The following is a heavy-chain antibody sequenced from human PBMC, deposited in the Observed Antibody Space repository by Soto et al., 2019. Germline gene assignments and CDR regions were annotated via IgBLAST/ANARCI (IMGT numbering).Heavy chain of an antibody. J-gene: IGHJ6*02. Sequence: QVQLEQSGAEVKKPGSSVKVSCKASGGTFRNSAISWVRQAPGQGLEWMGGIMPIFRTPDYSQKFQGRVTITADEATSTAYRELSGPRSDDTAVYYCARYNDRPQLGGNYYDQGAAWGQATTVTAS. V-gene: IGHV1-69*12. CDR3: ARYNDRPQLGGNYYDQGAA. D-gene: IGHD1-26*01. CDR2: IMPIFRTP. CDR1: GGTFRNSA.